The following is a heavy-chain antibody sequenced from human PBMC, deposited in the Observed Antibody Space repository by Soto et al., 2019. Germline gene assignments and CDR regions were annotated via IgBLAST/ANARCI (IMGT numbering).Heavy chain of an antibody. CDR2: IIPIFGTA. V-gene: IGHV1-69*01. J-gene: IGHJ3*02. Sequence: QVQLVQSGAEVKKPGSSVKVSCKASGGTFSSYAISWVRQAPGQGLEWMGGIIPIFGTANYAQKFQGRVTITADESTSTTYMELSSLRSEDTAVYYCARDLTTVTTLTDRQRKHAFDIWGQGTMVTVSS. D-gene: IGHD4-17*01. CDR1: GGTFSSYA. CDR3: ARDLTTVTTLTDRQRKHAFDI.